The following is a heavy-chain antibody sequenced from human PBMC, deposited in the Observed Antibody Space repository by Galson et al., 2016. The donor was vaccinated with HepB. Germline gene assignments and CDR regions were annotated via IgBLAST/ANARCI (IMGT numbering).Heavy chain of an antibody. D-gene: IGHD2-21*01. J-gene: IGHJ4*02. Sequence: SLRLSCAASGFTGSSYAMSWVRQAPGTGLEWVSGISDNGGSTFYADSVKGRFTISRDNSKNTVYLQMNSLRAEDTAKYYCANPGTYLLYWGQGTLVTVSS. V-gene: IGHV3-23*01. CDR1: GFTGSSYA. CDR2: ISDNGGST. CDR3: ANPGTYLLY.